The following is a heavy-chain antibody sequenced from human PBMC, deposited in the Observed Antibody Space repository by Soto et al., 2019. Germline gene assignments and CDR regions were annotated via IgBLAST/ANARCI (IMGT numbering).Heavy chain of an antibody. V-gene: IGHV5-51*01. Sequence: PGESLKISCKGSGYSFTSYWSGWVRQMPGKGLEWMGIIYPGDSDTRYSPSFQGQVTISADKSISTAYLQWSSLKASDTAMCYCARPGSDYYYGMDVWGQGTTVTVSS. J-gene: IGHJ6*02. CDR3: ARPGSDYYYGMDV. CDR2: IYPGDSDT. CDR1: GYSFTSYW.